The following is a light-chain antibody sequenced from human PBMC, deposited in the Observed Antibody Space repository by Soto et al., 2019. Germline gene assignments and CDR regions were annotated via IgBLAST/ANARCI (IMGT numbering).Light chain of an antibody. CDR2: DAS. J-gene: IGKJ2*01. Sequence: DIQMTQSPSTLSGSVGDRVTITFRASQSISGWLAWYQQKPGKAPKLLIYDASILESGVPSRFSGSGSGTEFTLTISSLQPDDFATYYCQQYNSYSETFGQGTKVDI. CDR3: QQYNSYSET. CDR1: QSISGW. V-gene: IGKV1-5*01.